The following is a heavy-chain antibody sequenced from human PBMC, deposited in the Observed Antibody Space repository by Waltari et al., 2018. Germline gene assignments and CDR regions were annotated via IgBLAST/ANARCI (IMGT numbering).Heavy chain of an antibody. CDR2: IWFDGGQT. CDR3: AKDAFGNTYVDH. CDR1: GLSISSYG. Sequence: QAQLVESGGGVVQPGMSLRLPCTGTGLSISSYGMHWVRQAPGKGLEWVALIWFDGGQTYYADSVRGRFTISRDNSKNTLYLDMNSLKLNDTAIYYCAKDAFGNTYVDHWGQGTLV. J-gene: IGHJ4*02. V-gene: IGHV3-33*06. D-gene: IGHD3-10*01.